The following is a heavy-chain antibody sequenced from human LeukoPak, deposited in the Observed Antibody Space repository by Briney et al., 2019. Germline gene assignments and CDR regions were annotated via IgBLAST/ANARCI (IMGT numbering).Heavy chain of an antibody. D-gene: IGHD3-22*01. CDR1: GGTFSSYA. J-gene: IGHJ4*02. CDR3: ASSYYDSSGYYGFDY. CDR2: ITPILGIA. Sequence: SVKVSCKASGGTFSSYAISWVRQAPGQGLEWMGRITPILGIANYAQKFQGRVTITADKSTSTAYMELSSLRSEDTAVYYCASSYYDSSGYYGFDYWGQGTLVTVSS. V-gene: IGHV1-69*04.